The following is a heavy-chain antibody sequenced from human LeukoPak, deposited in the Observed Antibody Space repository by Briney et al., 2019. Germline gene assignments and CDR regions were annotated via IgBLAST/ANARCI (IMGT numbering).Heavy chain of an antibody. CDR3: AKDQARYCSGGSCYTLNTY. CDR1: GFTFSSYA. Sequence: PGGSLRLSCAASGFTFSSYAMSWVRQAPGKGLEWVSAISGSGGSTYYADSVKGRFTISRDNSKNTLYLQMNSLRAEDTAVHYCAKDQARYCSGGSCYTLNTYWGQGTLVTVSS. V-gene: IGHV3-23*01. D-gene: IGHD2-15*01. J-gene: IGHJ4*02. CDR2: ISGSGGST.